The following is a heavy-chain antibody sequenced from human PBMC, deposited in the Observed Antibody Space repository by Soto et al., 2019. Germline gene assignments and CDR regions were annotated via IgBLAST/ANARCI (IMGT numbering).Heavy chain of an antibody. CDR3: ARDHSYGYFDY. D-gene: IGHD5-18*01. V-gene: IGHV3-74*01. CDR2: INKDGSAR. J-gene: IGHJ4*02. CDR1: GFTFSSHW. Sequence: PGGSLRLSCAASGFTFSSHWMHWVRLVPGKGLLWVSRINKDGSARTYADSVRGRFTISRDNAKDTLYLQMNSLRADDTAVYFCARDHSYGYFDYWGQGALVTVSS.